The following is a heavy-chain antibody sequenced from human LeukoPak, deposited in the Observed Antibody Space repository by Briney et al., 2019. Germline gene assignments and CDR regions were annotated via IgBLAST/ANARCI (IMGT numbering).Heavy chain of an antibody. D-gene: IGHD6-13*01. CDR3: ARDVSHSSYFDY. V-gene: IGHV4-38-2*02. J-gene: IGHJ4*02. Sequence: PSETLSLTCTVSGYSISSGYFWGWMRQPPGKGLEWIGSIYHSGSTYYNPSLKSRVTISVDTSKNQFSLKLSSVTAADTAVYYCARDVSHSSYFDYWGQGTLVTVSS. CDR1: GYSISSGYF. CDR2: IYHSGST.